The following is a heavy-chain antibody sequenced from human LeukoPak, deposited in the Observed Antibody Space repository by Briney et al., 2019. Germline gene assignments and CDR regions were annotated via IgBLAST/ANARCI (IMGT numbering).Heavy chain of an antibody. Sequence: SETLSLTCAVYGGSFSDYSWSWIRQPPGKGLEWIGEINHSGSTKYNPSLKSRVTISADTSKTQFSLKLRSVTAADTAVYYCARLGYYGSGRYYVPYYYYMDVWGKGTTVTISS. V-gene: IGHV4-34*01. D-gene: IGHD3-10*01. J-gene: IGHJ6*03. CDR2: INHSGST. CDR1: GGSFSDYS. CDR3: ARLGYYGSGRYYVPYYYYMDV.